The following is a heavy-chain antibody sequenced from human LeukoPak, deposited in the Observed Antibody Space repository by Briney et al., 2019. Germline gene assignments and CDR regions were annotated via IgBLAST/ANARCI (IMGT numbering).Heavy chain of an antibody. CDR1: GGSISTYY. J-gene: IGHJ4*02. D-gene: IGHD4-17*01. CDR2: IYYSGST. V-gene: IGHV4-39*01. Sequence: PSETLSLTCSVSGGSISTYYWGWIRQPPGKGLEWIGSIYYSGSTYYNPSLKSRVTISVDTSKNQFSLKLSSVTAADTAVYYCARQGETTAGYWGQGTLVTVSS. CDR3: ARQGETTAGY.